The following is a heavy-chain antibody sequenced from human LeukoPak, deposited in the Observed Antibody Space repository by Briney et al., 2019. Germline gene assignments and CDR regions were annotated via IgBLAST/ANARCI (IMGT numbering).Heavy chain of an antibody. CDR2: FRTRAYSETT. D-gene: IGHD5-12*01. V-gene: IGHV3-49*03. CDR3: SRNSGTLTGWPFDI. Sequence: GGSLRLSCTASGFIFRDHAMSWFRQAPGKGLEWVGFFRTRAYSETTEHAASVKGRFTISRDDSNDIAYLQMNSLKTEDTAVYYCSRNSGTLTGWPFDIWGQGTMVTVSS. CDR1: GFIFRDHA. J-gene: IGHJ3*02.